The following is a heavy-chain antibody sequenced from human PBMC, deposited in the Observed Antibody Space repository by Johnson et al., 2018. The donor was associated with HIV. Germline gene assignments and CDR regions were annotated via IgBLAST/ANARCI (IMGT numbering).Heavy chain of an antibody. Sequence: EQLVESGGGVVRPGGSLRLSCAASGFTFDDYGMSWVRQAPGRGLELVSVIYSCGNTYYEDSVNGRLTISRDNSKNTLYHQMNSLRVKDTAVNYCTRDPRPAGSRDVFDIWGQGTMVTVSS. D-gene: IGHD6-13*01. CDR1: GFTFDDYG. J-gene: IGHJ3*02. V-gene: IGHV3-66*01. CDR2: IYSCGNT. CDR3: TRDPRPAGSRDVFDI.